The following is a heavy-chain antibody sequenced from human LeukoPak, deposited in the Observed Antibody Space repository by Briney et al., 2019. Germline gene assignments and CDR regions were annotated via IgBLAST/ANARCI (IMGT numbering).Heavy chain of an antibody. CDR3: ARSGRAAAGNHAFDI. CDR2: INPNSGGT. D-gene: IGHD6-13*01. J-gene: IGHJ3*02. Sequence: GASVKVSCKASGYTFTGYYMHWVRQAPGQGLEWMGWINPNSGGTNYAQKFQGRVTMTRDTSISTAYMELSRLRSDDTAVYYCARSGRAAAGNHAFDIWGQGTMVTVSS. V-gene: IGHV1-2*02. CDR1: GYTFTGYY.